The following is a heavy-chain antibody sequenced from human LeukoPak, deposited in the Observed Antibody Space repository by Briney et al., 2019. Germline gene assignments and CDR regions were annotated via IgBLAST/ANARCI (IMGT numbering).Heavy chain of an antibody. V-gene: IGHV3-33*01. D-gene: IGHD5-12*01. CDR1: GFTFCTYV. J-gene: IGHJ4*02. CDR3: ARDHGYSGYDYYFDY. CDR2: IWYDGSNQ. Sequence: PGGSLRLSCAASGFTFCTYVMHWVRQAPGKGLEWGAVIWYDGSNQNYADSVKGRFTISRDNSKNTLYLQMNSLRAEDTAVYYCARDHGYSGYDYYFDYWGQGTLVTVSS.